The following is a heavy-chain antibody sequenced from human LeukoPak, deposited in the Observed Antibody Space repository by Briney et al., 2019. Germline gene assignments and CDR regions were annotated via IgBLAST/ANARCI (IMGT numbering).Heavy chain of an antibody. D-gene: IGHD6-19*01. J-gene: IGHJ4*02. CDR3: ARRSSGRPYYFDY. CDR2: INHSGST. CDR1: GGSFSGYY. Sequence: SETLSLTCAVYGGSFSGYYWSWIRQPPGKGLEWIGEINHSGSTNYNPSLKSRVTISVDTSKNQFSLKLSSVTAADTAVYYCARRSSGRPYYFDYWGQGTLVTVSS. V-gene: IGHV4-34*01.